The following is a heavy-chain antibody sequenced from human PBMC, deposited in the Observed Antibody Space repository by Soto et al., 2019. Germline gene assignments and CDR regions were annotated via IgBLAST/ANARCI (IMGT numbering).Heavy chain of an antibody. J-gene: IGHJ3*02. CDR2: IIPIFGTA. V-gene: IGHV1-69*06. Sequence: QVQLVQSGAEVKKPGSSVKVSCKASGGTFSSYAISWVRQAPGQGLEWMGGIIPIFGTANYAQKFQGRVTITADKSTSTAYMELSSLRSEDTAVYYCARRPRSYDSSGYYAFDIWGQGPMVTGSS. CDR1: GGTFSSYA. CDR3: ARRPRSYDSSGYYAFDI. D-gene: IGHD3-22*01.